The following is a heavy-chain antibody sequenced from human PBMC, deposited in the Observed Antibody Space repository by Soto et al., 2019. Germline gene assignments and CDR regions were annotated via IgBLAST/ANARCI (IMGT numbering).Heavy chain of an antibody. Sequence: ASVKVSCKASGYTFTGYYIHWVRQAPGQGLEWMGWINPDSGATNYAQNFQGRVTLTSDTSISTASMDLTSLTSDDTAVYYCARGDYGTGGYPFPYFDYWGQGTLVTVSS. CDR1: GYTFTGYY. CDR2: INPDSGAT. V-gene: IGHV1-2*02. CDR3: ARGDYGTGGYPFPYFDY. D-gene: IGHD2-8*02. J-gene: IGHJ4*02.